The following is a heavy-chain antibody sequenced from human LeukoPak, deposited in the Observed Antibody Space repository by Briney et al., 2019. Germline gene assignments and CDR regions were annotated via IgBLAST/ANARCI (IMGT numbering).Heavy chain of an antibody. D-gene: IGHD3-10*01. CDR1: GCSLSSYA. J-gene: IGHJ5*02. Sequence: SVNVSCQASGCSLSSYAISWVRQAPGQGLEWMGRIIPILGIANYAQKFQDRVTITTDKSTSTAYMELSSLRSEDTAVYYCARASTDPNGVISPYNWFDPWGQGTLVTVSS. CDR2: IIPILGIA. CDR3: ARASTDPNGVISPYNWFDP. V-gene: IGHV1-69*04.